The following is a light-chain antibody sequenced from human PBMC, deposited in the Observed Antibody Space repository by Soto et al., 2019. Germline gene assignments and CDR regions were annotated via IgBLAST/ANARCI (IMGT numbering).Light chain of an antibody. J-gene: IGKJ5*01. V-gene: IGKV3-11*01. CDR1: QSVSSY. CDR2: DAS. CDR3: QEYDGAPPIT. Sequence: EIVLTQSPATLSLSPGERATLSCRASQSVSSYLAWYQQKPGQAPRLLIYDASSRASGTPERFSGSGSGTDFTLTISRLEPEDFAVYYCQEYDGAPPITFGLGTRLEIK.